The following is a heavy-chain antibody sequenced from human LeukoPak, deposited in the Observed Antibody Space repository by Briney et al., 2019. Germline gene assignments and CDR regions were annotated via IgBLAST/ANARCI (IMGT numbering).Heavy chain of an antibody. D-gene: IGHD6-13*01. CDR1: GFTFSSYW. CDR3: QAGIAAAGTPSIHY. V-gene: IGHV3-7*03. CDR2: IKQDGSEK. J-gene: IGHJ4*02. Sequence: GGSLRLSCAASGFTFSSYWMSWVRQAPGKGLEWVANIKQDGSEKYYVDSVKGRFTISRDNAKNSLYLQMNSLRAEDTAVYYCQAGIAAAGTPSIHYWGQGTLVTVSS.